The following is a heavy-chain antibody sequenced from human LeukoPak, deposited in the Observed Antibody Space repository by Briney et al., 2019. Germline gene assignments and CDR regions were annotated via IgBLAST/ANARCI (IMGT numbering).Heavy chain of an antibody. V-gene: IGHV4-30-2*01. CDR3: ASYSTYKYYFDY. CDR2: IYHSGST. D-gene: IGHD6-13*01. J-gene: IGHJ4*02. Sequence: SETLSLTCTVSGGSISSGGYYWSWIRQPPGKGLEWIGYIYHSGSTYYNPSLKSRVTISVDRSKNQFSLKLSSVTAADTAVYYCASYSTYKYYFDYWGQGTLVAVSS. CDR1: GGSISSGGYY.